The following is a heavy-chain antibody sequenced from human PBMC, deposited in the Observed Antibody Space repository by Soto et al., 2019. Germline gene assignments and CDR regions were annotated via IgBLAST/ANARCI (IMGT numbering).Heavy chain of an antibody. Sequence: QVQLQESGPGLVKASQTLSLICSVSGESISSGGYYWSWIRHHPGKGLEWIGYIYDSESAYYNPSLTSRVTISMDTAKNHFAMKLSSVTAAHTAVYYCARASSSSSAADYWGQGTLITVSS. J-gene: IGHJ4*02. CDR1: GESISSGGYY. D-gene: IGHD6-6*01. V-gene: IGHV4-31*03. CDR3: ARASSSSSAADY. CDR2: IYDSESA.